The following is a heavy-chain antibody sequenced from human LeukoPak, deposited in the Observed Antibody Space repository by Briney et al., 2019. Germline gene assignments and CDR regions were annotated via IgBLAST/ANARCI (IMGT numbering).Heavy chain of an antibody. Sequence: HWVRQAPGQGLEWMGWINPNSGGTNYAQKFQGRVTMTRDTSISTAYMELSRLKSDDTALYYCARRYTWFAYWGQGTLVTVSS. CDR3: ARRYTWFAY. J-gene: IGHJ4*02. V-gene: IGHV1-2*02. CDR2: INPNSGGT. D-gene: IGHD5-12*01.